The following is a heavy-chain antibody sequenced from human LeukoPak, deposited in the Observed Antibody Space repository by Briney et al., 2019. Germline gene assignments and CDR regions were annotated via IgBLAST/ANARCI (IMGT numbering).Heavy chain of an antibody. D-gene: IGHD6-6*01. J-gene: IGHJ6*02. CDR2: IYYTGST. CDR3: TSSDYDYYAMDV. V-gene: IGHV4-59*08. Sequence: SETLSLTWTVSGDSMTNKYWTWIRQPPGKGLEWIGSIYYTGSTNYNPSLRSRVTISIDTSKNQFSLKLTSVTAADTAMYYCTSSDYDYYAMDVWGQGTTVTVSS. CDR1: GDSMTNKY.